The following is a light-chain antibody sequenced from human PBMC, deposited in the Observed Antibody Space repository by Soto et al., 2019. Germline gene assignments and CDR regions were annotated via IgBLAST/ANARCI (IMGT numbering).Light chain of an antibody. J-gene: IGLJ3*02. V-gene: IGLV2-23*02. Sequence: QSALTQPASVSGSPGQSITISCSGTDNDVGAYNHVSWYQQHPGKAPKLMIYEVNNRPSGVSDRFSASKSGNTASLTISGVQAEDEADYYCCSYAGTTSWVFGGGTKLTVL. CDR1: DNDVGAYNH. CDR2: EVN. CDR3: CSYAGTTSWV.